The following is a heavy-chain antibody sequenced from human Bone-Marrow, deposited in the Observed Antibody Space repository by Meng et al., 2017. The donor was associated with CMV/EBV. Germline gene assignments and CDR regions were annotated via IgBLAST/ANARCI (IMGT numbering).Heavy chain of an antibody. CDR2: INPNSGGT. CDR3: ARSLELDLFDY. J-gene: IGHJ4*02. V-gene: IGHV1-2*02. D-gene: IGHD1-7*01. CDR1: GYTFTGYY. Sequence: GSSKASGYTFTGYYMHWVRQAPGQGLEWMGWINPNSGGTNYAQKFQGRVTMTRDTSISTAYMELSRLRSDDTAVYYCARSLELDLFDYWGQGTLVTVSS.